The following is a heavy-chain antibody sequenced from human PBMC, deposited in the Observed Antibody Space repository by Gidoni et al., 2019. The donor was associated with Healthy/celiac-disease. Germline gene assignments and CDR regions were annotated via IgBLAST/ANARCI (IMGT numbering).Heavy chain of an antibody. D-gene: IGHD3-3*01. V-gene: IGHV4-59*01. Sequence: QVQLQESGPGLVKPSETLSLTCTVSGGSISSYYWSWIRQPPGKGLEWIGYIYYSGSTNYNPSLKSRVTISVDTSKNQFSLKLSSVTAADTAVYYCARWSSPSFDYWGQGTLVTVSS. CDR3: ARWSSPSFDY. CDR2: IYYSGST. J-gene: IGHJ4*02. CDR1: GGSISSYY.